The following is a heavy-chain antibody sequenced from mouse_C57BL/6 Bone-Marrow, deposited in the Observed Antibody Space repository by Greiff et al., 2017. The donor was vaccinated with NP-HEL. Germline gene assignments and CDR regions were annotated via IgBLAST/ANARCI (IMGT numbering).Heavy chain of an antibody. CDR2: ISSGGSST. CDR1: GFTFSSYG. V-gene: IGHV5-6*01. Sequence: EVKLVESGGDLVKPGGSLKLSCAASGFTFSSYGMSWVRQTPDKRLEWVATISSGGSSTYYPDSVKGRFTISRDNAKNTLYLQMSSLKSEDTAMYYCARWIIYYYGSSYWYFDVWGTGTTVTVSS. D-gene: IGHD1-1*01. J-gene: IGHJ1*03. CDR3: ARWIIYYYGSSYWYFDV.